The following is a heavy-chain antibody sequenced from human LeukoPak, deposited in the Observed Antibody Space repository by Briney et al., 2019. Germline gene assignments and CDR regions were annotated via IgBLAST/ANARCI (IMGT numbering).Heavy chain of an antibody. CDR1: GFDFSGFG. D-gene: IGHD6-13*01. J-gene: IGHJ4*02. CDR2: ISSSSSYI. CDR3: ARVSGYSDY. Sequence: GGSLRLSCAASGFDFSGFGMHWVRQAPGKGLEWVSSISSSSSYIYYGDSVKGRFTISRDNAKNSLYLQMNSLRAEDTAVYYCARVSGYSDYWGQGTLVTVSS. V-gene: IGHV3-21*01.